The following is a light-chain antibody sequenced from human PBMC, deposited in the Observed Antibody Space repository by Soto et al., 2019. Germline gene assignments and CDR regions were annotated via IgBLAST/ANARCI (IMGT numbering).Light chain of an antibody. V-gene: IGKV3-20*01. CDR1: QSVSSSY. Sequence: EIVLTQSPGTLSLSPGARATLSCRASQSVSSSYLAWYQQKPGQAPRLLFYGASSRATGIPDRFSGSGSGTDFTLTLSRLEPEDFAVYYCQQYGSSSTFGQGTKLEIK. CDR3: QQYGSSST. J-gene: IGKJ2*02. CDR2: GAS.